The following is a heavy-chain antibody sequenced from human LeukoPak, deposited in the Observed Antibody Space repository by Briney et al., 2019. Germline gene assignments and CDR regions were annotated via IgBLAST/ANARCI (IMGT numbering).Heavy chain of an antibody. CDR2: IYHTGST. J-gene: IGHJ5*02. CDR3: TRSIVNFYASGT. CDR1: GGSVSTSSYF. Sequence: TSETLSLTCTVSGGSVSTSSYFWNWFRQPPGKRLEWIGYIYHTGSTKYNPSLKSRVTISVDTSKNQFSLKLSSVTAADTAVYYCTRSIVNFYASGTWGQGTLVTVSS. V-gene: IGHV4-61*01. D-gene: IGHD3-10*01.